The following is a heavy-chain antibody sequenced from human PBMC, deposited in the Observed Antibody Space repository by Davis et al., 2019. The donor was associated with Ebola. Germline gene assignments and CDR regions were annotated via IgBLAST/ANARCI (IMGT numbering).Heavy chain of an antibody. CDR1: GFSFSRYD. V-gene: IGHV3-21*01. Sequence: GGSLRLSCVASGFSFSRYDMNWVRQAPGKGLEWVSSISSSSSYIYYADSVKGRFTISRDNAKNSLYLQMNSLRAEDTAVYYCARLVAWSGLRDYYYGMDVWGQGTTVTVSS. J-gene: IGHJ6*02. CDR3: ARLVAWSGLRDYYYGMDV. CDR2: ISSSSSYI. D-gene: IGHD3-3*01.